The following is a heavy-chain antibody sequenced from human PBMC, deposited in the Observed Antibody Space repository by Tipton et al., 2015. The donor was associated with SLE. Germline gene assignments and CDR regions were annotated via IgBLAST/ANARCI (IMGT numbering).Heavy chain of an antibody. Sequence: TLSLTCTVSGGSISSGDYYWSWIRQPPGKGLEWIGYIYYSGSTNYNPSLKSRVTISVDTSKNQFSLKLSSVTAADTAVYYCARDVGLIGSGHGYFDLWGRGTLVTVSS. V-gene: IGHV4-30-4*01. D-gene: IGHD2-15*01. CDR2: IYYSGST. CDR1: GGSISSGDYY. CDR3: ARDVGLIGSGHGYFDL. J-gene: IGHJ2*01.